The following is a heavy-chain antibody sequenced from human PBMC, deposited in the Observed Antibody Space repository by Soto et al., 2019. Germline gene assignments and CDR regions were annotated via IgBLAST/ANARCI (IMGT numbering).Heavy chain of an antibody. J-gene: IGHJ4*02. Sequence: PGGSLRLSCAASGFIFSNYAMHWVRQAPGKGLEWVAVISSDGSNKFYADSVKGRFTISRDNSKNTLYLQMNSLRADDTAVYYCARETRDYYDSTGRPLDWGQGTLVTVSS. D-gene: IGHD3-22*01. CDR1: GFIFSNYA. CDR3: ARETRDYYDSTGRPLD. CDR2: ISSDGSNK. V-gene: IGHV3-30-3*01.